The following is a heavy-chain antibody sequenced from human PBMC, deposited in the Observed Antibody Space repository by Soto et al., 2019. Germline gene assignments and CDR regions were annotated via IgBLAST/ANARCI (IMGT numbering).Heavy chain of an antibody. J-gene: IGHJ4*02. V-gene: IGHV1-3*01. CDR2: INVGNGNT. CDR3: ATPQDYDSSGYYDY. D-gene: IGHD3-22*01. Sequence: ASVKVSCKTPGYTFTGYNIHWVRQAPGQRLEWMGWINVGNGNTRYSQKFQGRLTLTRDTPGNTAYLELNSLISEDTAVYYCATPQDYDSSGYYDYWGQGTLVTVSS. CDR1: GYTFTGYN.